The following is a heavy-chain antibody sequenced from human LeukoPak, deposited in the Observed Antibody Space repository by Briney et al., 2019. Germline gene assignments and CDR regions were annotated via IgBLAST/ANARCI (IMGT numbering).Heavy chain of an antibody. J-gene: IGHJ4*02. Sequence: ASVKVSCKASGYTFTDYYIHWVRQAPGQGLEWMGWINPNSGRTAYAQKFQGRVTMTRDTSISTTYMELSSLRSDDTALYYCTGTYCGSPTCHPYPNTVDYWGQGILVTVSS. D-gene: IGHD2-2*01. CDR2: INPNSGRT. CDR3: TGTYCGSPTCHPYPNTVDY. V-gene: IGHV1-2*02. CDR1: GYTFTDYY.